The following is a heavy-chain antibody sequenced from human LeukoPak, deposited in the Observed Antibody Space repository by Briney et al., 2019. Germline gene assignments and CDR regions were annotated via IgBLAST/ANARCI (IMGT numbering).Heavy chain of an antibody. D-gene: IGHD2-21*01. Sequence: GGSLRLSCAISGLTFHDYAMTWVRQAPGKGLEWVSTIVGDSSKTYYADSVKGRFTISRDNSNYMLFLHMNNLRAEDTAIYYCDKQPYNYYYLDVWGKGTTVTVSS. J-gene: IGHJ6*03. V-gene: IGHV3-23*01. CDR2: IVGDSSKT. CDR1: GLTFHDYA. CDR3: DKQPYNYYYLDV.